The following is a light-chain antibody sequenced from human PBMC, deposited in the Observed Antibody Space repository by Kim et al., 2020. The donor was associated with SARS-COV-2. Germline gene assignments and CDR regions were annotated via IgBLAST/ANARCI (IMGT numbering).Light chain of an antibody. J-gene: IGKJ1*01. CDR3: QQFASSGRT. CDR2: GTS. V-gene: IGKV3-20*01. CDR1: ETITTSA. Sequence: SPGGRATLSCRANETITTSALAWYQQKAGQAPRLLIYGTSSRATGIADRFSGSGSGTDFTLTVSRLEPEDFAVYYCQQFASSGRTFGQGTKVDIK.